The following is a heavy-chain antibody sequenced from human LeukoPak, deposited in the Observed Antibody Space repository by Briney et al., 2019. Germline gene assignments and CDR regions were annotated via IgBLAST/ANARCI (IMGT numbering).Heavy chain of an antibody. V-gene: IGHV4-30-2*01. J-gene: IGHJ4*02. Sequence: SQTLSLTCAVSGGSISSGGYSWSWIRQPPGKGLEWIGYIYHSGSTYYNPSLKSRVTISVDTSKNQFSLKLSSVTAADTAVYYCARDRSGWYVGVGYFDYWGQGTLVTVSS. D-gene: IGHD6-19*01. CDR2: IYHSGST. CDR3: ARDRSGWYVGVGYFDY. CDR1: GGSISSGGYS.